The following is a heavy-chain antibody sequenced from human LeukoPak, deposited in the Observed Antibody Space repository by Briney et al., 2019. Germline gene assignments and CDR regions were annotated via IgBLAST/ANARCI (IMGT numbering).Heavy chain of an antibody. CDR3: ARVRGVGLRLDAFDI. Sequence: SETLSLTCAVYGGSFSGYYWSWIRQPPGKGLEWIGEINHSGSTNYNPSLKSRVTISVDTSKNQFSLKLSSVTAADTAVYYCARVRGVGLRLDAFDIWGQGTMVTVSS. V-gene: IGHV4-34*01. J-gene: IGHJ3*02. D-gene: IGHD5-12*01. CDR1: GGSFSGYY. CDR2: INHSGST.